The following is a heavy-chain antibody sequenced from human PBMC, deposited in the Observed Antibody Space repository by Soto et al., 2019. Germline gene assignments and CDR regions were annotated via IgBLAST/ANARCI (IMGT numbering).Heavy chain of an antibody. J-gene: IGHJ4*02. CDR2: IYPGDSDT. CDR1: GYSFSNFW. D-gene: IGHD5-12*01. CDR3: ARATRDGYGPGAYYFDS. Sequence: EVQLEQSGAEVKKPGESLKISCKGSGYSFSNFWIAWVRQMPGKGLEWMGIIYPGDSDTRYSPSFRGQVTISADKSIATAYLQWSSLKASDSGLYYCARATRDGYGPGAYYFDSWGQGTLVTVFS. V-gene: IGHV5-51*03.